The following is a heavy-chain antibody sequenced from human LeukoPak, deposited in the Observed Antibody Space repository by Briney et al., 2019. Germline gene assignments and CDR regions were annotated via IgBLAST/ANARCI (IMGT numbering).Heavy chain of an antibody. J-gene: IGHJ4*02. V-gene: IGHV3-23*01. D-gene: IGHD6-19*01. CDR2: ISGSGGST. Sequence: GGSLRLSCAASGFTFSSYAMSWVRQAPGKGLEWVSAISGSGGSTYYADSVKGRFTISRVNSKNTLYLQMNSLRAEDTAVYYCAKDNHNIAVAGTFDYWGQGTLVTVSS. CDR1: GFTFSSYA. CDR3: AKDNHNIAVAGTFDY.